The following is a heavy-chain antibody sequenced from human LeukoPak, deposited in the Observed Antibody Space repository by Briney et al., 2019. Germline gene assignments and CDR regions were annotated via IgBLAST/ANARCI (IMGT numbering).Heavy chain of an antibody. D-gene: IGHD6-13*01. CDR2: VYTSG. V-gene: IGHV4-61*02. CDR1: GGSISSGSYY. CDR3: AKSGGSSWYGDYFDY. J-gene: IGHJ4*02. Sequence: SETLSLTCTVSGGSISSGSYYWTWIRQPAGKGLEWIVRVYTSGSTIGNTNYNPSLKSRVTISVDTSKNQFSLKLSSVTAADTAVYYCAKSGGSSWYGDYFDYWGQGTLVTVSS.